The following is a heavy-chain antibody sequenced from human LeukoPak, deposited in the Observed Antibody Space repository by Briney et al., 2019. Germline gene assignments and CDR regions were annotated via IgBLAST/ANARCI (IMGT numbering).Heavy chain of an antibody. Sequence: SETLSLTCTVSGGSINNYYWSWIRQPPGKTLEWIGYIYYSGRTNHNPSLKSRITISVGSSKNHVSLNLTSVTAADTAVYYCARHGGGGGLFDFWGQGALVTVSS. V-gene: IGHV4-59*01. CDR1: GGSINNYY. D-gene: IGHD2-15*01. J-gene: IGHJ4*02. CDR3: ARHGGGGGLFDF. CDR2: IYYSGRT.